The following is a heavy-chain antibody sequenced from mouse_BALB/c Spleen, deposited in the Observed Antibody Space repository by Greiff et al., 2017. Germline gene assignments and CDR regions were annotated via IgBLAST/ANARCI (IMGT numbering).Heavy chain of an antibody. Sequence: DVKLQESGGGLVKPGGSLKLSCAASGFAFSSYDMSWVRQTPEKRLEWVAYISSGGGSTYYPDTVKGRFTISRDNAKNTLYLQMSSLKSEDTAMYYCARRGFITTAMDYWGQGTSVTVSS. CDR1: GFAFSSYD. CDR3: ARRGFITTAMDY. J-gene: IGHJ4*01. CDR2: ISSGGGST. V-gene: IGHV5-12-1*01. D-gene: IGHD1-1*01.